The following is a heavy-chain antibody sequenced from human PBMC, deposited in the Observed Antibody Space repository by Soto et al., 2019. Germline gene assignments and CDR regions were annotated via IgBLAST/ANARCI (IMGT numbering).Heavy chain of an antibody. CDR2: INSDGTST. J-gene: IGHJ4*02. D-gene: IGHD6-19*01. CDR1: GFTFSSYW. V-gene: IGHV3-74*01. Sequence: ASLRLSCPASGFTFSSYWMHWVRQAPGKGLVWVSRINSDGTSTSYAGSVRGRFTISRDNAKNTLYLQMNSLRAEDTAVYYCARAVAVDDDFDYCGQGRLVTXSS. CDR3: ARAVAVDDDFDY.